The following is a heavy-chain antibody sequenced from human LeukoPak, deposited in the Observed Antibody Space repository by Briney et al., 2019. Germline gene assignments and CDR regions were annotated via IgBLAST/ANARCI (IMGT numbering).Heavy chain of an antibody. CDR3: ARQGSGWYGSDY. CDR1: GGSISSYY. J-gene: IGHJ4*02. D-gene: IGHD6-19*01. V-gene: IGHV4-4*07. Sequence: PSETLPLTCTVSGGSISSYYWSWIRQPAGKGLEWIGRIYPSGSTDYNLSLKSRVTMSVDTSKNHFSLNLSSVTAADTAVYYCARQGSGWYGSDYWGQGTLVTVSS. CDR2: IYPSGST.